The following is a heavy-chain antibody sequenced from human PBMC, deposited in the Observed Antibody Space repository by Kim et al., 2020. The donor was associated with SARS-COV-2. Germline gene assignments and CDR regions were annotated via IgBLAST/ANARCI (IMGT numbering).Heavy chain of an antibody. CDR3: AKGFQNYFFDY. J-gene: IGHJ4*02. D-gene: IGHD1-7*01. V-gene: IGHV3-23*01. Sequence: STYYADSVNGRFTISRDNSKNTLYLQMNSLRVEDTAVYYCAKGFQNYFFDYLGRGTLVTVSS. CDR2: ST.